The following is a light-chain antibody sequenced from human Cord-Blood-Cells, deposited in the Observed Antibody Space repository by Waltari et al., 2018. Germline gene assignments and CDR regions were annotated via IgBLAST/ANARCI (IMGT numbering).Light chain of an antibody. CDR3: QQSYSTPPT. J-gene: IGKJ4*01. CDR1: QSISSY. CDR2: AAS. Sequence: DIQMTQSPSSPSASVGARVTITCRASQSISSYLNWYQQTPGKATKLLIYAASSLQSGVPSRFSGSGSGTDFTLTISSLQPEDFATYYCQQSYSTPPTFGGGTKVEIK. V-gene: IGKV1-39*01.